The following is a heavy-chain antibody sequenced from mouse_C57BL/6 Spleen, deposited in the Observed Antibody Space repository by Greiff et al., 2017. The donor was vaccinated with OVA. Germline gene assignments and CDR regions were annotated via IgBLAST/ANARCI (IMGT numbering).Heavy chain of an antibody. CDR1: GFTFSDYG. J-gene: IGHJ2*01. Sequence: EVNVVESGGGLVKPGGSLKLSCAASGFTFSDYGMHWVRQAPEKGLEWVAYISSGSSTIYYADTVKGRFTISRDNAKNTLFLQMTSLRSEDTAMYYCARNLLGEDYGSSYGYWGQGTTLTVSS. V-gene: IGHV5-17*01. CDR2: ISSGSSTI. CDR3: ARNLLGEDYGSSYGY. D-gene: IGHD1-1*01.